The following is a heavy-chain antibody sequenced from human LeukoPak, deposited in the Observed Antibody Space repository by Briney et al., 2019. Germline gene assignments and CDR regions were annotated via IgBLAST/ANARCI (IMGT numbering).Heavy chain of an antibody. CDR3: ARDASSYYSWGDSYYMDV. CDR2: IYYSGST. CDR1: GGSISSSSYY. D-gene: IGHD3-10*01. V-gene: IGHV4-39*07. Sequence: PSETLSLTCTVSGGSISSSSYYWGWIRQPPGKGLEWIGSIYYSGSTYYNPSLKSRVTISVDTSKNQFSLKLSSVTAADTAVYYCARDASSYYSWGDSYYMDVWGKGTTVTVSS. J-gene: IGHJ6*03.